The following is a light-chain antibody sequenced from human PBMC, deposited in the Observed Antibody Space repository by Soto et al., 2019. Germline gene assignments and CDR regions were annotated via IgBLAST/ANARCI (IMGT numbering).Light chain of an antibody. CDR1: SSDVGGYNY. Sequence: QSALTQPPSASGSPGQSVTISCTGASSDVGGYNYVSWYQQHPGKAPKLMIYEVTKRPSGVPDRFSGSKSGNTASLTISGLQAEDEADYYCSSFTISRNTVIFGGGTKLTVL. J-gene: IGLJ2*01. CDR2: EVT. V-gene: IGLV2-8*01. CDR3: SSFTISRNTVI.